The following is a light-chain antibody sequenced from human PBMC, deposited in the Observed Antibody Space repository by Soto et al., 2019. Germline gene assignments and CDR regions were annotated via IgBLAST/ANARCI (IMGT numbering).Light chain of an antibody. CDR2: EVT. CDR1: SGDVGLYNY. V-gene: IGLV2-8*01. CDR3: PSYAGSTNFVV. J-gene: IGLJ2*01. Sequence: QSALTQPPSASGSLGQSVTISCAGTSGDVGLYNYVSWYQQHPGRAPKLLIYEVTQRPSGVPGRFSASKSGNTASLTVSGLQTEDEADYYCPSYAGSTNFVVFGGGTKLTV.